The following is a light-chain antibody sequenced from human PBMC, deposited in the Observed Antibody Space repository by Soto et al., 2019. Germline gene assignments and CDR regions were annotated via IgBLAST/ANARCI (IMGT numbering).Light chain of an antibody. CDR2: KAS. CDR3: QQTFITPIT. Sequence: DIQMTQSPSTVSACVVDIVTRSCRASQSISSWLAWYQQKPGKAPKLLIYKASSLESGVPSRFSGSGSGTEFTLTISSLQPEDFATYYCQQTFITPITFGQGTRLEIK. CDR1: QSISSW. J-gene: IGKJ5*01. V-gene: IGKV1-5*03.